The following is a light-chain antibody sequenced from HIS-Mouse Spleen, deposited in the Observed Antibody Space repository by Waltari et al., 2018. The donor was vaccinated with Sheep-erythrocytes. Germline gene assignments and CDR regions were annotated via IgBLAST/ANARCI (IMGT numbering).Light chain of an antibody. V-gene: IGLV2-11*01. CDR1: SSAVCGYNY. CDR3: CSYAGSYNHV. Sequence: QSALTQPRSVSGSPVPSVTISCTGTSSAVCGYNYVSWSQQHPGKAPKLMIYDVSTRPSGVPDRFSGSKSGNTASLTISGLQAEDEADYYCCSYAGSYNHVFATGTKVTVL. J-gene: IGLJ1*01. CDR2: DVS.